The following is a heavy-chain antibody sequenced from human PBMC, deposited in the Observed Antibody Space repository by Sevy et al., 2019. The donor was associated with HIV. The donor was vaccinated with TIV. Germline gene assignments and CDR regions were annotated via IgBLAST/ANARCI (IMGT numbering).Heavy chain of an antibody. V-gene: IGHV3-21*01. Sequence: GGSLRLSCAASGFTFSSYSMHWVRQAPGKGLEWVSSISSSSTYIYYADSVKGGFTISRDNAKNSLYLQMKSLRAQDTAVYYCARGPDYYDRSGYYYQWGQGTLVTVSS. CDR3: ARGPDYYDRSGYYYQ. J-gene: IGHJ4*02. D-gene: IGHD3-22*01. CDR2: ISSSSTYI. CDR1: GFTFSSYS.